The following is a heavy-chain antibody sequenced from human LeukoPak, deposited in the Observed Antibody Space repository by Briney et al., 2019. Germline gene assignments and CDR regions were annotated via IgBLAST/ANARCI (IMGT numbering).Heavy chain of an antibody. CDR2: IYYSGST. CDR3: AICLRGYAYGRIKAGFDY. CDR1: GGSISSSSYY. D-gene: IGHD5-18*01. V-gene: IGHV4-39*01. Sequence: PSETLSLTCTVSGGSISSSSYYWGWIRQPPGKGLEWIGSIYYSGSTYYNPSLKSRVTISVDTSKNQFSLKLSSVTAADTAVYYCAICLRGYAYGRIKAGFDYWGQGTLVTVSS. J-gene: IGHJ4*02.